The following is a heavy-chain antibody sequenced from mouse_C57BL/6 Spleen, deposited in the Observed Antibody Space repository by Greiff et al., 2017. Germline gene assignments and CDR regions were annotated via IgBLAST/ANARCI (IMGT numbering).Heavy chain of an antibody. CDR1: GFTFSSYA. J-gene: IGHJ3*01. CDR3: AREDGYWFAY. CDR2: ISDGGSYT. D-gene: IGHD2-3*01. V-gene: IGHV5-4*01. Sequence: DVKLVESGGGLVKPGGSLKLSCAASGFTFSSYAMSWVRQTPEKRLEWVATISDGGSYTYYPDNVKGRFTISRDNAKNNLYLQMSHLKSEDTAMYYCAREDGYWFAYWGQGTLVTVSA.